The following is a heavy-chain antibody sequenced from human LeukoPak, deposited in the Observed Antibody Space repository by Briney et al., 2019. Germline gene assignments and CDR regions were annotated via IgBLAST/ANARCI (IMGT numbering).Heavy chain of an antibody. CDR1: GGSFSGYY. J-gene: IGHJ5*02. Sequence: SETLSLTCAVYGGSFSGYYWSWIRQPPGKGLEWIGEINHSGSTNYNPSLESRVTISVDTSKNQFSLKLSSVTAADTAVYYCASDYGDYEDWFDPWGQGTLVTVSS. D-gene: IGHD4-17*01. CDR3: ASDYGDYEDWFDP. V-gene: IGHV4-34*01. CDR2: INHSGST.